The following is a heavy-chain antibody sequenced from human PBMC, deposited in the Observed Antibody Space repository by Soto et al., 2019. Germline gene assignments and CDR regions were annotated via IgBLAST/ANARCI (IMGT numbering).Heavy chain of an antibody. D-gene: IGHD5-12*01. J-gene: IGHJ6*02. V-gene: IGHV4-59*01. CDR1: GGSISSYY. CDR3: ARGGDGYNKLPYYYYGMDV. CDR2: IYYSGST. Sequence: SETLSLTCTVSGGSISSYYWSWIRQPPGKGLEWIGYIYYSGSTNYNPSLKSRVTISVDTSKNQFSLKLSSVTAADTAVYYFARGGDGYNKLPYYYYGMDVWGQGTTVTVSS.